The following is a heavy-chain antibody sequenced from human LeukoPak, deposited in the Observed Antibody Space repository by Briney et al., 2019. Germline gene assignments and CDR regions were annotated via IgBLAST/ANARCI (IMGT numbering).Heavy chain of an antibody. Sequence: RGSLRLSCAASGFTFSSYSMNWVRQAPGKGLEWVSSISSSSSYIYYADSVKGRFTISRDNAKNSLYLQMNSLRAEDTAVYYCARDRIYDILTGYSRAFDYWGQGTLVTVSS. V-gene: IGHV3-21*01. CDR2: ISSSSSYI. CDR1: GFTFSSYS. CDR3: ARDRIYDILTGYSRAFDY. J-gene: IGHJ4*02. D-gene: IGHD3-9*01.